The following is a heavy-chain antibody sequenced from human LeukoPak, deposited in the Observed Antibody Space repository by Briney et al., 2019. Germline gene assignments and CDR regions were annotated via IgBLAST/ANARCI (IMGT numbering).Heavy chain of an antibody. CDR3: AVLLLSAFDI. J-gene: IGHJ3*02. CDR2: IYSGGYT. D-gene: IGHD2-15*01. V-gene: IGHV3-66*01. CDR1: GLIVSSKY. Sequence: SGGSLRLSCAASGLIVSSKYMSWVRQAPGKGLEWVSVIYSGGYTYYADSVKGRFTISRDNSKSTLYLQMNSLRAEDTAVYYCAVLLLSAFDIWGQGTMVTVSS.